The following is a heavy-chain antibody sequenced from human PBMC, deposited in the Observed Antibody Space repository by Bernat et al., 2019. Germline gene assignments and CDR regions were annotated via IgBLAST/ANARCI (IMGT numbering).Heavy chain of an antibody. CDR3: ARAQLELQSYFDY. Sequence: QVTLKESGPVLVKPTETLTLTCTVSGFSLSNARMGVSWIRQPPGKALEWLAHIFSNDEKTYSTSLKSRLTISKDTSKSQVVHTMTNLDPVDTATYYCARAQLELQSYFDYWGQGTLVTVSS. V-gene: IGHV2-26*01. CDR1: GFSLSNARMG. D-gene: IGHD1-7*01. J-gene: IGHJ4*02. CDR2: IFSNDEK.